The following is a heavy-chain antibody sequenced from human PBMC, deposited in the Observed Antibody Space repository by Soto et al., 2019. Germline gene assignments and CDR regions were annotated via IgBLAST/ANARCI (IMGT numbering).Heavy chain of an antibody. CDR3: ARAGTAMVLPYYFDY. Sequence: GGSLRLSCAASGFTFSSYAMHWVRQAPGKGLEWVAVISYDGSNKYYADSVKGRFTISRDNSKNTLYLQMNSLRAEDTAVYYCARAGTAMVLPYYFDYWGQGTLVTVSS. D-gene: IGHD5-18*01. J-gene: IGHJ4*02. CDR1: GFTFSSYA. V-gene: IGHV3-30-3*01. CDR2: ISYDGSNK.